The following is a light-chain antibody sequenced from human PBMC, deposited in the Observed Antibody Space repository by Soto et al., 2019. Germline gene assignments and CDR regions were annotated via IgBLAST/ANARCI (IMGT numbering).Light chain of an antibody. Sequence: SYELTQEPSVSVAPGQTARITCGGNDIGSKSVHWYQQKPGQAPVLVVYDDSGRPSGIPERFSGSNSGNTATLSISRVEAGDEADYYCQMWDDTRDGVLFGGGTKVTVL. V-gene: IGLV3-21*02. J-gene: IGLJ2*01. CDR3: QMWDDTRDGVL. CDR1: DIGSKS. CDR2: DDS.